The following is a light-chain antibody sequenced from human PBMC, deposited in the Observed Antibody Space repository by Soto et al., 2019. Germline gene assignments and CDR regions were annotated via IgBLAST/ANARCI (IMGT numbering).Light chain of an antibody. J-gene: IGKJ1*01. Sequence: DIPMTQSPSSLSASVGDRVTITCRASHTINIYLNWYQQKPGKAPKLLIYGASTLQSGVPSRFSGSGSGTDFTLTISSLQPEDSATYYCQQSYNTPLAFGQGTKVEIK. CDR1: HTINIY. CDR2: GAS. V-gene: IGKV1-39*01. CDR3: QQSYNTPLA.